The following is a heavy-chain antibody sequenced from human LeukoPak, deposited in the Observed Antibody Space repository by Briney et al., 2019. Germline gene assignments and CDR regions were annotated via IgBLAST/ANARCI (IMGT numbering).Heavy chain of an antibody. CDR1: GGSISSGGYS. CDR3: ARGVAATERYFDY. V-gene: IGHV4-30-2*01. Sequence: SQTLSLTCAVSGGSISSGGYSWSWIRQPPGKGLEWIGYIYHSGSTYYNPSLKSRVTISVDRSKNQFSLKLSSVTAADTAVYYCARGVAATERYFDYWGQGTLVTVSS. D-gene: IGHD2-15*01. J-gene: IGHJ4*02. CDR2: IYHSGST.